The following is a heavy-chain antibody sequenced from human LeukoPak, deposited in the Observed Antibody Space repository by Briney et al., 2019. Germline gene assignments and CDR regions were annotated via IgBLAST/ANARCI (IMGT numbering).Heavy chain of an antibody. V-gene: IGHV1-8*01. CDR1: GYTFTSYD. CDR2: MNPNSGNT. Sequence: GASVKVSCKASGYTFTSYDINWVRQATGQGLEWMGWMNPNSGNTGYAQKFQGRVTMTRNTSISTAYTELSRLRSDDTAVYYCARELYDSSGYPFDYWGQGTLVTVSS. D-gene: IGHD3-22*01. CDR3: ARELYDSSGYPFDY. J-gene: IGHJ4*02.